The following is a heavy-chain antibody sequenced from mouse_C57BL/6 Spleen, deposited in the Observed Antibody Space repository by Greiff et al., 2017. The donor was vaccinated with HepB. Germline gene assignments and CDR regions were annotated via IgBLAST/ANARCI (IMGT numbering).Heavy chain of an antibody. CDR2: IRNKANGYTT. D-gene: IGHD3-3*01. V-gene: IGHV7-3*01. Sequence: EVQVVESGGGLVQPGGSLSLSCAASGFTFTDYYMSWVRQPPGKALEWLGFIRNKANGYTTEYSASVKGRFTISRDNSQSSLYLQMNALRAEDSATDYCARSGTGYWYFDVWGTGTTVTVSS. J-gene: IGHJ1*03. CDR1: GFTFTDYY. CDR3: ARSGTGYWYFDV.